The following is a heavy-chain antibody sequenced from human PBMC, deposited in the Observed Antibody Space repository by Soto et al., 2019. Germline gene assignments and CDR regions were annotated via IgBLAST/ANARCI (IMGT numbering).Heavy chain of an antibody. CDR2: ITGSGGGK. Sequence: EVQLLESGGGLVQPGGYLRLSCAASGFTFSNYAMTWVRQAPGKGLEWVSVITGSGGGKYFVDSVKGRFTISRDNSKNSGYLQMNSLRAEDTAVYYCAKRPLTAAGFDYWGQGTLVTVSS. CDR1: GFTFSNYA. J-gene: IGHJ4*02. D-gene: IGHD6-13*01. CDR3: AKRPLTAAGFDY. V-gene: IGHV3-23*01.